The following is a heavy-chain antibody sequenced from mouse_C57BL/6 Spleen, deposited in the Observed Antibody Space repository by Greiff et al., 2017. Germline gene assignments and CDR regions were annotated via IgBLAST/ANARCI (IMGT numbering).Heavy chain of an antibody. D-gene: IGHD2-4*01. CDR2: IYPGNSDT. J-gene: IGHJ4*01. Sequence: EVQLQQSGTVLARPGASVKMSCKTSGYTFTSYWMHWVKQRPGQGLEWIGAIYPGNSDTSYNQKFKGKAKLTAVTSASTAYMELSSLTNEDSAVYYCTRSRDYDDAMDYWGQGTSVTVSS. CDR1: GYTFTSYW. CDR3: TRSRDYDDAMDY. V-gene: IGHV1-5*01.